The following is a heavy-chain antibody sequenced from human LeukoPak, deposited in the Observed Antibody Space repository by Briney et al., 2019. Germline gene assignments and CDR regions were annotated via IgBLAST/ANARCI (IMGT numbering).Heavy chain of an antibody. D-gene: IGHD3-16*01. CDR1: GGSISSGSYY. V-gene: IGHV4-61*02. Sequence: PSETLSLTCTVSGGSISSGSYYWSWIRQPAGTGLEWIGRIYTSGSTNYNPSLKSRVTISVDTSKNQFSLKLSSVTAADTAVYYCARTFSYFDYWGQGTLVTVSS. CDR3: ARTFSYFDY. J-gene: IGHJ4*02. CDR2: IYTSGST.